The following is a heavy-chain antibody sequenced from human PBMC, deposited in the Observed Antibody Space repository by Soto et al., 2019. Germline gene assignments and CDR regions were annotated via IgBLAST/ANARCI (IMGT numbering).Heavy chain of an antibody. J-gene: IGHJ4*02. CDR2: IYASGNT. Sequence: LSLTCTVSGASISDYYWSWIRQPAGKGLECIGRIYASGNTNYNPSLKSRVTMSVDTSKNQFSLTLNSVTAADTAVYYCARESRSALGTVEHWGRGTLVTVSS. D-gene: IGHD6-13*01. V-gene: IGHV4-4*07. CDR3: ARESRSALGTVEH. CDR1: GASISDYY.